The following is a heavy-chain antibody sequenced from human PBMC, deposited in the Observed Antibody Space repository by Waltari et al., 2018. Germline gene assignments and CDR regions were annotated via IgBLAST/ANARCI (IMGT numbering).Heavy chain of an antibody. J-gene: IGHJ6*02. CDR3: ARDGASSSRGYYYALDV. Sequence: QLVQSGSELKSPGASVKVSCKASGYPFNRFGINWVRQAPGQGLEWMGWINTYSEPPASAPDFRGRFVFSLDTSASTAYLQISSLKADDTAVYYCARDGASSSRGYYYALDVWGQGTTVTVSS. V-gene: IGHV7-4-1*02. CDR1: GYPFNRFG. CDR2: INTYSEPP. D-gene: IGHD3-22*01.